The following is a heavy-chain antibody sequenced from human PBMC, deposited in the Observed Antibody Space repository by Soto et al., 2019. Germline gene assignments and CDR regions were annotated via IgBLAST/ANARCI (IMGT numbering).Heavy chain of an antibody. CDR3: AGGQYYFDY. D-gene: IGHD2-15*01. V-gene: IGHV3-30*03. CDR2: ISYDGSNK. J-gene: IGHJ4*02. Sequence: QVQLVESGGGVVQPGRSLRLSCAASGFPFSSYGMHWLRQAPGKGLEWVAHISYDGSNKHYTDSVKGRFTISRDNSKNMLYLQMSSLRAEDTAVYYCAGGQYYFDYCGQGTRVSVSS. CDR1: GFPFSSYG.